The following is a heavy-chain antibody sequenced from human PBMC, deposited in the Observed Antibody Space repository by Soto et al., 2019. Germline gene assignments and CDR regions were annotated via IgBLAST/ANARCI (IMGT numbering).Heavy chain of an antibody. CDR1: GFTFSSYA. CDR3: ARAGGYSGYDYYYGMDV. Sequence: QVQLVESGGGVVQPGRSLRLSCAASGFTFSSYAMHWVRQAPGKGLEWVAVISYDGSNKYYADSVKGRFTISRDNSKNTLYLQMNSLRAEDTAVYYCARAGGYSGYDYYYGMDVWGQGTTVTVSS. J-gene: IGHJ6*02. CDR2: ISYDGSNK. V-gene: IGHV3-30-3*01. D-gene: IGHD5-12*01.